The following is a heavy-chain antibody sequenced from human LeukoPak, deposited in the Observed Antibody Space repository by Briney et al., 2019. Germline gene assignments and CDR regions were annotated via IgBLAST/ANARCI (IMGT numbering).Heavy chain of an antibody. CDR1: GYTFTSYF. J-gene: IGHJ4*02. Sequence: ASVKVSCKASGYTFTSYFMHWVRQAPGQGLEWMGWITAYNGNTNYAQKFQGRVTMTTDTSTSTAYMELRSLRSDDTAVYYCARVGGSYYYYFDYWGQGTLVTVSS. CDR3: ARVGGSYYYYFDY. CDR2: ITAYNGNT. D-gene: IGHD1-26*01. V-gene: IGHV1-18*04.